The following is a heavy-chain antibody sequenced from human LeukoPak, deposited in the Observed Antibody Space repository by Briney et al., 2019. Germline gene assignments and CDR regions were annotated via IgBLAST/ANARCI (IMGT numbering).Heavy chain of an antibody. V-gene: IGHV3-21*01. CDR2: ISSSSSYI. D-gene: IGHD1-26*01. Sequence: PGGSLRLSCAASGFTFSSYSMNWVRQAPGKGLEWVSSISSSSSYIYYADSVKGRFTISRDNAKSSLYLQMNSLRAEDTAVYYCARDTVGATCFDYWGQGTLVTVSS. CDR1: GFTFSSYS. CDR3: ARDTVGATCFDY. J-gene: IGHJ4*02.